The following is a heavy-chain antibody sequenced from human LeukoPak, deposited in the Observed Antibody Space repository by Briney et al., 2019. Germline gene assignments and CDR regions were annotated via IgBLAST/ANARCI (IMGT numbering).Heavy chain of an antibody. CDR3: ARDRYCSSTSCYVFDY. D-gene: IGHD2-2*01. J-gene: IGHJ4*02. V-gene: IGHV4-59*01. CDR1: GDSINNYY. CDR2: GHYTGTT. Sequence: SSETLSLTCTVSGDSINNYYWNWIRQPPGKGLEWIGYGHYTGTTYKNPSLNSRVAFSVDTSKNQFSLKLSSVTAADTAVYYCARDRYCSSTSCYVFDYWGQGTLVTVSS.